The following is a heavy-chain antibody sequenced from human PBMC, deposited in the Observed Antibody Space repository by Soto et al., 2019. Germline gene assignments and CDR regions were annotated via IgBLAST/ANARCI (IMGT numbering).Heavy chain of an antibody. CDR2: ISYHGTEK. Sequence: QVQLVESGGGVVQPGMSLRLSCAASGVTFTNYAMHWVRQAPGKGLEWVADISYHGTEKGYADSVKGRFTISRDNSKNTLDVRRRSLRPEDRAVYYCAKDTGGVDTGQGGMDVCGQGPTVMVSS. J-gene: IGHJ6*02. D-gene: IGHD5-18*01. CDR3: AKDTGGVDTGQGGMDV. V-gene: IGHV3-30*18. CDR1: GVTFTNYA.